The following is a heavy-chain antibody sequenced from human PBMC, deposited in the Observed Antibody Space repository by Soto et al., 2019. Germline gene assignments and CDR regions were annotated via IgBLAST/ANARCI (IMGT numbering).Heavy chain of an antibody. Sequence: GGSLRLSCTASGFTFGDYAMSWVRQAPGKGLEWVGFIRSKAYGGTTEYAASVKGRFTISRDDSKSIAYLQMNSLKTEDTAVYYCTRYAGATGYYYYYGMDVWGQGTTVTASS. J-gene: IGHJ6*02. CDR3: TRYAGATGYYYYYGMDV. D-gene: IGHD1-26*01. V-gene: IGHV3-49*04. CDR2: IRSKAYGGTT. CDR1: GFTFGDYA.